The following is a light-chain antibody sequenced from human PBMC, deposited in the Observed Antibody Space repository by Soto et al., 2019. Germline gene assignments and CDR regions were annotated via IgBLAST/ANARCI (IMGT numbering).Light chain of an antibody. CDR3: HQYNECPET. CDR1: QSVSSN. Sequence: EIVMTHSPATLSVSPWEIATLSCWASQSVSSNLAWYQQKPGLAPRLLIYGASTRATGIPARFSGSGSGTEFTLTISSLQSEDYAVYYCHQYNECPETFGQGTKVDIK. V-gene: IGKV3-15*01. CDR2: GAS. J-gene: IGKJ1*01.